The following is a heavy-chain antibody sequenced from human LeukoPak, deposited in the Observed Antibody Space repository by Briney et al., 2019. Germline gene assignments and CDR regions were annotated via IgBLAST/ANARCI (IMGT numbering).Heavy chain of an antibody. CDR1: GFTFSSYG. CDR3: AKKKGGYKYDDFFDY. CDR2: VSYDGNTK. J-gene: IGHJ4*02. V-gene: IGHV3-30*18. D-gene: IGHD5-24*01. Sequence: SGRSLRLSCAASGFTFSSYGMHWVRQAPGKGLEWVAVVSYDGNTKYYADSVKGRFTISRDNSKNTLFLQMNSLRTEDTAVYYCAKKKGGYKYDDFFDYWGQGTLDTVSS.